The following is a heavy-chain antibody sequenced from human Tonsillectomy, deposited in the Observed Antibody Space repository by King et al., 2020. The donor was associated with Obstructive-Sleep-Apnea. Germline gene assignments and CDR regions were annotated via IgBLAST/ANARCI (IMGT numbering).Heavy chain of an antibody. V-gene: IGHV5-10-1*03. CDR1: GYSFTSYW. CDR3: ASPSIQVWSSYGMDV. J-gene: IGHJ6*02. D-gene: IGHD5-18*01. CDR2: IDPIDSYT. Sequence: QLVQSGAEVKKPGESLRISCKGFGYSFTSYWISWVRQMPGKGLEWMGRIDPIDSYTNYSPYFQGHVTISADKSISTVYLQWSSLKASDTAMYYCASPSIQVWSSYGMDVWGQGTTVTVSS.